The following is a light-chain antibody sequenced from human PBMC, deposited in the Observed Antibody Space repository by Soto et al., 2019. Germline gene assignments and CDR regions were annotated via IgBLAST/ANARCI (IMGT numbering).Light chain of an antibody. CDR2: DAS. Sequence: DIQLTQSPSSLSVSVGDRVTITCQASQDISNYLNWYQQIRGKPSKLLIYDASTLQTGVPPRVSGSGSGTDFTLTITNVQPEDIATYYCQQYDDVPLTFGGGTKVDIK. CDR3: QQYDDVPLT. CDR1: QDISNY. V-gene: IGKV1-33*01. J-gene: IGKJ4*01.